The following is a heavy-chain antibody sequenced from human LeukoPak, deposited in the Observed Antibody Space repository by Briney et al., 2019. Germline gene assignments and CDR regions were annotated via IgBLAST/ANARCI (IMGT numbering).Heavy chain of an antibody. CDR1: GASISSYY. CDR3: ARDDRNFDY. CDR2: IYSSGST. J-gene: IGHJ4*02. Sequence: SETLSLTCTVSGASISSYYWSWIRQPPGKGLEWIGYIYSSGSTNYNPSLKSRVTISVDTSKNQFPLKLSSVTAADTAVYYCARDDRNFDYWGQGTLVTVSS. V-gene: IGHV4-59*01.